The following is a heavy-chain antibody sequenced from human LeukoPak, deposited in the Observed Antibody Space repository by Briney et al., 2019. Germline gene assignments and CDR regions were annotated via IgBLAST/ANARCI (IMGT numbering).Heavy chain of an antibody. CDR2: ISSSSSYI. V-gene: IGHV3-21*01. J-gene: IGHJ6*03. D-gene: IGHD1-14*01. CDR3: ARDKGGTGGYYMDV. Sequence: PGGSLRLSCAASGFTFSSYSMNWVRQAPGKGLEWVSSISSSSSYIYYADSVKGRFTISRDNAKNSLYLQMNSLRAEDTAVYYCARDKGGTGGYYMDVWGKGTTVTVSS. CDR1: GFTFSSYS.